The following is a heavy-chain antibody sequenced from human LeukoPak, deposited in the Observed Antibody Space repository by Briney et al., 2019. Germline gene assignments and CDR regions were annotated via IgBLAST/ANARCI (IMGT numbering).Heavy chain of an antibody. CDR1: GGSISSGGYY. CDR2: IYHSGST. CDR3: ARVKEGAAAGEGEYYFDY. Sequence: SQTLSLTCAVSGGSISSGGYYWRWIRQPPGKGLEWIGYIYHSGSTYYNPSLKSRVTISVDRSKNQFSLKLSSVTAADTAVYYCARVKEGAAAGEGEYYFDYWGQGTLVTVSS. V-gene: IGHV4-30-2*01. J-gene: IGHJ4*02. D-gene: IGHD6-13*01.